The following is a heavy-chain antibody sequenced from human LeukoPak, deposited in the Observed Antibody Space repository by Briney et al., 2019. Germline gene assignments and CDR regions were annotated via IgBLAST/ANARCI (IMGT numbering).Heavy chain of an antibody. CDR3: ARVARISRPYRWGYYFDY. J-gene: IGHJ4*02. CDR1: GVSFSGYY. Sequence: ETLSLTCAVYGVSFSGYYWSWIRQPPGKGLEWIGEINHSGSTNYNPSLKSRVTISVDTSKNQFSLKLSSVTAADTAVYYCARVARISRPYRWGYYFDYWGQGTLVTVSS. V-gene: IGHV4-34*01. CDR2: INHSGST. D-gene: IGHD2-8*02.